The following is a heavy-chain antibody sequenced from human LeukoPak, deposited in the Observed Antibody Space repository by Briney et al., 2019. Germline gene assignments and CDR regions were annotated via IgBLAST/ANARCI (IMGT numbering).Heavy chain of an antibody. Sequence: GGSLRLSCAASGFTFDDYAMHWVRQAPGKGLEWVSGISWTSGSIGYADSVKGRFTISRDNAKNSLYLQMNSLRAEDTALYYCAKDSGYDHYYYYMDVWGKGTTVTVSS. J-gene: IGHJ6*03. D-gene: IGHD5-12*01. V-gene: IGHV3-9*01. CDR2: ISWTSGSI. CDR1: GFTFDDYA. CDR3: AKDSGYDHYYYYMDV.